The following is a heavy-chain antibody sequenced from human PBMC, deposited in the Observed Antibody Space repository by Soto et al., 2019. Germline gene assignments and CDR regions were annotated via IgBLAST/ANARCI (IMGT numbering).Heavy chain of an antibody. Sequence: ASVKVSCKASGYRFNTYGITWVRRAPGQGLEWMGWITAYNGHTNSAQKLQDRVTMTTDISTSTAYMELRSPRSDDTAVYYCARGQAEYCSGGSCYANYYHHGLEGWGQGRPVTVSS. CDR3: ARGQAEYCSGGSCYANYYHHGLEG. V-gene: IGHV1-18*01. J-gene: IGHJ6*01. D-gene: IGHD2-15*01. CDR1: GYRFNTYG. CDR2: ITAYNGHT.